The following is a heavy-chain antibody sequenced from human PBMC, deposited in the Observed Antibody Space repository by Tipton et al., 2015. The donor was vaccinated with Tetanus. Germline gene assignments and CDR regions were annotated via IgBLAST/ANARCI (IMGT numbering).Heavy chain of an antibody. CDR3: ASMTPVDWYFDL. CDR1: GGSISSYF. V-gene: IGHV4-59*01. J-gene: IGHJ2*01. CDR2: IYYSGST. D-gene: IGHD4-23*01. Sequence: TLSLTCSVSGGSISSYFLSWIRQSPGQGLEWIGLIYYSGSTSYNPSLKSRVTISVDTSKNQLSLKLTSVTAADTAVYYCASMTPVDWYFDLWGRGTLVTVSS.